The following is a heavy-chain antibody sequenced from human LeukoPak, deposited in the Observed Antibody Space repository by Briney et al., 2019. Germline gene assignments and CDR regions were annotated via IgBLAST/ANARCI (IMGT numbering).Heavy chain of an antibody. CDR3: ARALIAAAGTHFDY. D-gene: IGHD6-13*01. CDR2: IYYSGST. V-gene: IGHV4-59*12. Sequence: PSETLSLTCAVYGGSFSGYYWSWIRQPPGKGLEWIGYIYYSGSTNYNPSLKSRVTISVDKSKNQFSLKLSSVTAADTAVYYCARALIAAAGTHFDYWGQGTLVTVSS. J-gene: IGHJ4*02. CDR1: GGSFSGYY.